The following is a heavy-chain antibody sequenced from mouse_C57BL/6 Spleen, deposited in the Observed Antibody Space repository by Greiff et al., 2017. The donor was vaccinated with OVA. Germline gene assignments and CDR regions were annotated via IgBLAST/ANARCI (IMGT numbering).Heavy chain of an antibody. CDR3: ARQGRYDYDAYAMDY. Sequence: EVMLVESGGDLVKPGGSLKLSCAASGFTFSSYGMSWVRQTPDKRLEWVATISSGGSYTYYPDSVKGRFTISSDNAKNTLYLQMSCLKSEDTAMYYCARQGRYDYDAYAMDYWGQGTSGTVSS. CDR1: GFTFSSYG. V-gene: IGHV5-6*02. J-gene: IGHJ4*01. CDR2: ISSGGSYT. D-gene: IGHD2-4*01.